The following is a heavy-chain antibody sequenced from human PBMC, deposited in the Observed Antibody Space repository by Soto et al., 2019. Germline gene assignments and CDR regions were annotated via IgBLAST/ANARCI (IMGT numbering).Heavy chain of an antibody. J-gene: IGHJ4*02. V-gene: IGHV3-48*01. Sequence: GGSLRLSCAASGLTFSSYSMNWVRQAPGKGLEWVSYISSSSSTIYYADSVKGRFTISRDNAKNTLYLQMNSLRAEDTAVYYCAKQAPYSNSWYEIAHWGQGTLVTVSS. D-gene: IGHD6-13*01. CDR3: AKQAPYSNSWYEIAH. CDR2: ISSSSSTI. CDR1: GLTFSSYS.